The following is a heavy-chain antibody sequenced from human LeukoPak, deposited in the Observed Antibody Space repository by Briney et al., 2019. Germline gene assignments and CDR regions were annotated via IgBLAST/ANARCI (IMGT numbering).Heavy chain of an antibody. CDR1: GGPFGGSY. Sequence: SETLSLTCAALGGPFGGSYGTGIPNPPGKGLKWIGEINHSGSTNYNPSLKSRVTISVDTSKNQFSLKLSSVTAADTAVYYCVPVAVAGTGVSIWGQGTMVTVSS. CDR2: INHSGST. J-gene: IGHJ3*02. CDR3: VPVAVAGTGVSI. D-gene: IGHD6-19*01. V-gene: IGHV4-34*01.